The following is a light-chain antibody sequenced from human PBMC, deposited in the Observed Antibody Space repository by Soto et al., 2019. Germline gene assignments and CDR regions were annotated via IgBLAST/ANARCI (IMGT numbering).Light chain of an antibody. V-gene: IGLV1-44*01. CDR2: STN. CDR3: AAWDDSLNGVV. Sequence: QSVLTQPPSASGTPGQRVTISCSGSSSNIGSYTVNWYQQLPGTAHKLLIYSTNQRPSGVPVRCSSSKSGTSVSLAISGLQAEDEADYYCAAWDDSLNGVVFGGGTKLTVL. CDR1: SSNIGSYT. J-gene: IGLJ2*01.